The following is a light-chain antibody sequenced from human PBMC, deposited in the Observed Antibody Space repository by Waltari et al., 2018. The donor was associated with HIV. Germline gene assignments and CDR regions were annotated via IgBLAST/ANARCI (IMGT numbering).Light chain of an antibody. CDR3: AAWDDNLNAL. Sequence: QSVLRQPPSASGTPGQRVTISCSGGRFNIGSNSVSWYQQLPGMAPKLLIYGNKQRPSGVPDRFSGSKSGTSASLAISGLQSDDEAHYYCAAWDDNLNALFGGGTKLTVL. CDR2: GNK. J-gene: IGLJ2*01. V-gene: IGLV1-44*01. CDR1: RFNIGSNS.